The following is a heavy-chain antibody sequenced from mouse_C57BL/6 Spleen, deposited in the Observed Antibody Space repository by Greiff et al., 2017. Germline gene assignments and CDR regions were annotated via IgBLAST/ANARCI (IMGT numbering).Heavy chain of an antibody. CDR1: GYTFTDHI. Sequence: QLQESGAELASPGASVTLSCKASGYTFTDHIMNWVKKRPGQGLEWIGRIYPVSGETNYNQKFMGKATFSVDRSSSTVYMVLNSLTSEDPAVYYCGRGGYDDYYAMDYWGQGTSVTVSS. CDR2: IYPVSGET. J-gene: IGHJ4*01. V-gene: IGHV1-11*01. CDR3: GRGGYDDYYAMDY. D-gene: IGHD2-2*01.